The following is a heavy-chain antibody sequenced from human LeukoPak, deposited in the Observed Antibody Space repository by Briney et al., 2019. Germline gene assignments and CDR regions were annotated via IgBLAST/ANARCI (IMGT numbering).Heavy chain of an antibody. CDR3: ARDRNLITNFEH. D-gene: IGHD3-16*01. CDR2: TYYRSKWCY. CDR1: GDSVSSNSAA. V-gene: IGHV6-1*01. J-gene: IGHJ4*02. Sequence: SQTLSLTCAISGDSVSSNSAAWNWVRQSPSRGLEWLGRTYYRSKWCYDYAVSMKSRITINPDTSKNQFSLQLNSVTPEDTAVYYCARDRNLITNFEHWGQGTLVTVSS.